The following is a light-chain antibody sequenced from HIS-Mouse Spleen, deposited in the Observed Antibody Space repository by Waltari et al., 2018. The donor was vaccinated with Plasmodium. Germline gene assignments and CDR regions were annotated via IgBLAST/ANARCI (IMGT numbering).Light chain of an antibody. V-gene: IGKV1-8*01. CDR3: QQYYSYLLT. CDR2: AAS. Sequence: AIRMTQSPSSFSASTGERVTITCRASQGISSYLAWYQQKPGKAPKLLIYAASTFQSWVPSRFSGSGSGTDFTLTISCLQSEDFATYYCQQYYSYLLTFGGGTKVEIK. CDR1: QGISSY. J-gene: IGKJ4*01.